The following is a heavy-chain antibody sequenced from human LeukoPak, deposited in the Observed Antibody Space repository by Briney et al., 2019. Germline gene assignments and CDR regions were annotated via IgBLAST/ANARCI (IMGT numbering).Heavy chain of an antibody. J-gene: IGHJ4*02. CDR3: ASREYSSSSATDY. CDR2: ISSVSTTI. V-gene: IGHV3-48*01. CDR1: EFAVSNIY. Sequence: PGGSLRLSCAASEFAVSNIYMSWVRQAPGKGLEWISYISSVSTTIYHADSVKGRFTISRDNAKNSLYLQMNSLRAEDTAVYYCASREYSSSSATDYWGQGTLVTVSS. D-gene: IGHD6-6*01.